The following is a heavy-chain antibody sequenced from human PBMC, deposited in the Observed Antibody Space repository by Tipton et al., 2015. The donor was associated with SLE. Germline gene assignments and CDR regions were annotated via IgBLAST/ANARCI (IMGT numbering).Heavy chain of an antibody. CDR2: INHSGST. CDR1: GGSFSGYY. V-gene: IGHV4-34*01. J-gene: IGHJ4*02. CDR3: ASGDFWSGYYY. D-gene: IGHD3-3*01. Sequence: TLSLTCAVYGGSFSGYYWSWIRQPPGKGLEWIGEINHSGSTNYNPSLKSRVTISVDTSKNQFSLKLSSVTAADTAVYYCASGDFWSGYYYWGQGTLVTVSS.